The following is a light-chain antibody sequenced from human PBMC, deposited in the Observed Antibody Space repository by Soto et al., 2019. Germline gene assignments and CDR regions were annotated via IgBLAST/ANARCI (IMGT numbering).Light chain of an antibody. Sequence: DIQMTLSPSSVSASVGDRVTLTCRASQGVGSWLAWYQQKPGKAPKLLIYTASTLQSGVPSRFRGSGSGTDFTLTISSLQPEDFATYYCQQTYSTPWGFGQGTKVDIK. CDR2: TAS. J-gene: IGKJ1*01. CDR3: QQTYSTPWG. V-gene: IGKV1D-12*01. CDR1: QGVGSW.